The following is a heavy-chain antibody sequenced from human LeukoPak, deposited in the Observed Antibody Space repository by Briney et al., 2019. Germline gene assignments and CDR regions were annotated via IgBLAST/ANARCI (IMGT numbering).Heavy chain of an antibody. Sequence: ASVKVSCKASGGTFSSYAISWVRQAPGQGLEWMGWISAYTGNTVYAQKLQGRLTMATDTSTSTAYMELRSLRSDDTAVYYCARISSTSGWNWFDPWGQGTLVTVSS. CDR3: ARISSTSGWNWFDP. V-gene: IGHV1-18*01. J-gene: IGHJ5*02. CDR2: ISAYTGNT. CDR1: GGTFSSYA. D-gene: IGHD2-2*01.